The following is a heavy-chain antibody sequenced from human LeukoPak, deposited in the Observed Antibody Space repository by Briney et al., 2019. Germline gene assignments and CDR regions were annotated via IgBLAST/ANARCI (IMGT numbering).Heavy chain of an antibody. V-gene: IGHV3-33*01. Sequence: PGGSLRLSCAASGFTFSSYGMHWVRKAPGPGLEWVAVIWYDGSNKYYADSVKGRFTISRDNSKNTLYLQMNSLRAEYTAVYYCARDPFRIAVAGMGDYWGQGTLVTVSS. CDR1: GFTFSSYG. CDR3: ARDPFRIAVAGMGDY. CDR2: IWYDGSNK. J-gene: IGHJ4*02. D-gene: IGHD6-19*01.